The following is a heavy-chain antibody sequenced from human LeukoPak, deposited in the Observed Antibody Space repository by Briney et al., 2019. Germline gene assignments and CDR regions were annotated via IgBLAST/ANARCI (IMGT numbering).Heavy chain of an antibody. CDR2: ITSLVETI. CDR3: TKDYSSGWFLDS. J-gene: IGHJ4*02. D-gene: IGHD6-19*01. CDR1: GFTLRNYA. V-gene: IGHV3-23*01. Sequence: GGSLRLSCAASGFTLRNYAMSWVRQAPGEGLEWVSGITSLVETIYYADSVKGRFTISRDDSKNTLYLQMHSLRAEDTAVYYCTKDYSSGWFLDSWGQGTLVTVSS.